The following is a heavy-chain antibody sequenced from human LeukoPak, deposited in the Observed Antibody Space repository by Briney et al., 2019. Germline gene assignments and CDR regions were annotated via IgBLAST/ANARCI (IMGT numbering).Heavy chain of an antibody. Sequence: PSETLSLTCTVSGGSISSYYWSWIRQPPGKGLEWIGYIYYSGSTNYNPSLKSRVTISVDTSKNQFSLKLSSVTAADTAVYYCATTKGAMYAFDIWGQGTMVTVSS. D-gene: IGHD1-26*01. CDR2: IYYSGST. V-gene: IGHV4-59*01. CDR3: ATTKGAMYAFDI. J-gene: IGHJ3*02. CDR1: GGSISSYY.